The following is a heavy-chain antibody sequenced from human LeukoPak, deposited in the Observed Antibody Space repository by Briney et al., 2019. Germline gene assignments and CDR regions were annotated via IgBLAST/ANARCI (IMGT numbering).Heavy chain of an antibody. D-gene: IGHD1-26*01. CDR1: GGTFSSYA. Sequence: SVKVSCKASGGTFSSYAISWVRQAPGQGLEWMGGIIPIFGTANYAQKFQGRVTITTDESTSPAYMGLSSLRAGDTVVYYCAREGELYGSLDYWGQGTLVTVSS. CDR3: AREGELYGSLDY. J-gene: IGHJ4*02. CDR2: IIPIFGTA. V-gene: IGHV1-69*05.